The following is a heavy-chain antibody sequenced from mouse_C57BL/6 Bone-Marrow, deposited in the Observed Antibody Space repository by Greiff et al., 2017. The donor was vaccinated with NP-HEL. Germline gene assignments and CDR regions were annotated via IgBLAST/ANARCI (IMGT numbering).Heavy chain of an antibody. CDR3: AREFITTVVATRGIAY. J-gene: IGHJ3*01. V-gene: IGHV1-19*01. CDR2: INPYNGGT. D-gene: IGHD1-1*01. Sequence: VQLQQSGPVLVKPGASVKMSCKASGYTFTDYYMNWVKQSHGKSLEWIGVINPYNGGTSYNQKFKGKATLTVDKSSSTAYMELNSLTSEDSAVYYCAREFITTVVATRGIAYWGQGTLVTVSA. CDR1: GYTFTDYY.